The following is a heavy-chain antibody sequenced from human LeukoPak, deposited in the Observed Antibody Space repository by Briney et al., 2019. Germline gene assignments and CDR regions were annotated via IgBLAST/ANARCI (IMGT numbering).Heavy chain of an antibody. J-gene: IGHJ5*02. Sequence: ASVKVSCKASGYTFTGYYMHWVRQAPGQGLEWMGWINPNSGGTNYAQKFQGRVTMTRDTSISTAYMELSRLRSDDTAVYYCARDGSPYDFWSGSSSDSWFDPWGQGTLVTVSS. CDR2: INPNSGGT. V-gene: IGHV1-2*02. CDR1: GYTFTGYY. CDR3: ARDGSPYDFWSGSSSDSWFDP. D-gene: IGHD3-3*01.